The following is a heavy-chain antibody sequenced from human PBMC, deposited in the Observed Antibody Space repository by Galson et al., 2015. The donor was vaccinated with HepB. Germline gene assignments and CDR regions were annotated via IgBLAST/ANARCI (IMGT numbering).Heavy chain of an antibody. V-gene: IGHV3-30*04. D-gene: IGHD4-17*01. CDR2: ISYDGGNK. Sequence: SLRLSCAASGFTFSSYAMHWVRQAPGKGLEWVAVISYDGGNKYYADSVKGRFTISRDNSKNTLYLQMNSLRAEDTAVYYCARVPAVTSTGYYYYYGMDVWGQGTTVTVSS. J-gene: IGHJ6*02. CDR1: GFTFSSYA. CDR3: ARVPAVTSTGYYYYYGMDV.